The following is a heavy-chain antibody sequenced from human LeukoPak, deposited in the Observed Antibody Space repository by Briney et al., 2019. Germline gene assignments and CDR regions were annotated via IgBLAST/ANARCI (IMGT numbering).Heavy chain of an antibody. CDR2: ISGSGGST. J-gene: IGHJ4*02. CDR3: AIGDWNYVF. Sequence: GGSLRLSCAASGFTFSSYAMNWVRQAPGKGLEWVSAISGSGGSTYYADSVKGRFTISRDNSKNTLYLQTNSLRAEDTAVYYCAIGDWNYVFWGQGTLVTVSS. CDR1: GFTFSSYA. D-gene: IGHD1-7*01. V-gene: IGHV3-23*01.